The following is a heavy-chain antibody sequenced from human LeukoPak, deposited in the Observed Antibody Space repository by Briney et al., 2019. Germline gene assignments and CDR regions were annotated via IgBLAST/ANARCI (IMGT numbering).Heavy chain of an antibody. D-gene: IGHD3-9*01. CDR2: INHSGST. Sequence: SETLSLTCAVYGGSFSGYYWSWIRQPPGKGLEWIGEINHSGSTNYNTSLKSRVNISVDTSKDQFSLKLSSVTAADTAVYYCARGGDILTVLDYWGQGTLVTVSS. CDR3: ARGGDILTVLDY. V-gene: IGHV4-34*01. CDR1: GGSFSGYY. J-gene: IGHJ4*02.